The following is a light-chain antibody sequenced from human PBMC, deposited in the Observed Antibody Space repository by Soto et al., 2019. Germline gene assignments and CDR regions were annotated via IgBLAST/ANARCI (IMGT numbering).Light chain of an antibody. Sequence: EIVMTQSPAILSVSPGERATLSCRASQTVSSNLAWYQQKPGQPPRSLIYGASSRPTGIPDRLSGSGSGTDFTLAISRLEPEDFALYYCQQYGSSPFTFGGGTRVDI. CDR1: QTVSSN. CDR3: QQYGSSPFT. CDR2: GAS. V-gene: IGKV3-20*01. J-gene: IGKJ4*01.